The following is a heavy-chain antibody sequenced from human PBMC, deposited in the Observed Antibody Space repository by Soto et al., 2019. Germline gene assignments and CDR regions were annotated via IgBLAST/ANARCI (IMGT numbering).Heavy chain of an antibody. D-gene: IGHD2-2*01. Sequence: QVQLVQSGAEVKKPGASVKVSCKASGYTFTSYDINWVRQATGQGLEWMGWMNPNSGNTGYAQKFQGRVTMTRNTSISPAYMELSSLRSEDTAVYYCARGIVLVPAASGGGGGYYYYYGMDVWGQGTTVTVSS. CDR3: ARGIVLVPAASGGGGGYYYYYGMDV. CDR1: GYTFTSYD. CDR2: MNPNSGNT. V-gene: IGHV1-8*01. J-gene: IGHJ6*02.